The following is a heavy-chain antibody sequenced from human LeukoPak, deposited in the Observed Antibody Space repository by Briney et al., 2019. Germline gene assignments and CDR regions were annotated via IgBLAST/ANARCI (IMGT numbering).Heavy chain of an antibody. V-gene: IGHV3-30*01. Sequence: GGSLRLSCAASGFTFSSYSFHWVRQAPGKGLEWVAVISSDGGKKHFADSVKGRFTISRDHSNNTLHLQMESLRAEDTGVYYCARSSQPAAGLIYWGQGTQVTVSS. CDR2: ISSDGGKK. CDR3: ARSSQPAAGLIY. D-gene: IGHD6-19*01. J-gene: IGHJ4*02. CDR1: GFTFSSYS.